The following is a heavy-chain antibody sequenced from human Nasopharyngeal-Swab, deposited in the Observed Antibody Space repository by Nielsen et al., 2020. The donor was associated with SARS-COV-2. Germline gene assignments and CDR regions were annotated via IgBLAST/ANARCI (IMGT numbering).Heavy chain of an antibody. CDR3: ARGSNGYDTSGFDY. D-gene: IGHD3-22*01. V-gene: IGHV7-4-1*02. J-gene: IGHJ4*02. Sequence: SVKVSCKASGYTFTNYAMNWVRQAPGQGLEWMGWINTNTGNPMYAQGFTGRFVFSLDTSVSTAYLQISSLKAEDTAVYYCARGSNGYDTSGFDYWGQGTLATVSS. CDR2: INTNTGNP. CDR1: GYTFTNYA.